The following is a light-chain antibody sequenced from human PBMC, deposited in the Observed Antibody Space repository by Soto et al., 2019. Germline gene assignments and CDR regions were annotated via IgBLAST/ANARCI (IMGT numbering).Light chain of an antibody. CDR2: AAS. J-gene: IGKJ1*01. CDR1: QAISNY. Sequence: DIQMTQSPSSLSASVGDRVTITCRASQAISNYLAWYQQKPGKAPNLLIYAASTLQSGVPSRFSGSGSGTDFTITISSLQPEDVATYYCQKYYKVPRTFGQGPKVEIK. CDR3: QKYYKVPRT. V-gene: IGKV1-27*01.